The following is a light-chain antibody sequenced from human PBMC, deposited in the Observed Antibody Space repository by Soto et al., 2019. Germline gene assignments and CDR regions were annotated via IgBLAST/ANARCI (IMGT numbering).Light chain of an antibody. V-gene: IGKV1-8*01. CDR3: QQYYSYPST. CDR1: QGISSY. CDR2: AAS. Sequence: AIRMTQSPSSLSASTGDRVTITCRASQGISSYLAWYQQKPGKAPKLLIYAASTLQSGVPSRFSGSGSGTDFTLTISCLQSEDFATYYRQQYYSYPSTFGQGTRLEIK. J-gene: IGKJ5*01.